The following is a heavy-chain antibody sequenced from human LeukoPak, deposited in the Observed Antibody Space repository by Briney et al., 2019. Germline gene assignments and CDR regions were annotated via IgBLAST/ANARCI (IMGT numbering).Heavy chain of an antibody. J-gene: IGHJ4*02. CDR3: ARDTYYDSSGYFGY. V-gene: IGHV1-8*02. CDR2: MNPNSGNT. Sequence: ASVKVSCKASGYTFTSYDINWVRQATGQGLEWMGWMNPNSGNTGYAQKFQGRVTMTRDTSTSTVYMELSSLRSEDTAVYYCARDTYYDSSGYFGYWGQGTLVTVSS. CDR1: GYTFTSYD. D-gene: IGHD3-22*01.